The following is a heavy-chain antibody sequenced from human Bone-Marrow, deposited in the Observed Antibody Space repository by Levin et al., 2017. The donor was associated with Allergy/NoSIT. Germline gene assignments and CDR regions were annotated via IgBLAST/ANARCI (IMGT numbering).Heavy chain of an antibody. Sequence: PGGSLRLSCRTSGYSFDTYWIAWVRLMPGKGLEWLGTIYPGDSQTTYSPSFQGQVTLSVDKSLTTAYLQWSSLKASDSAIYYRARRWSWNDESFDFWGQGTLVSVSS. J-gene: IGHJ4*02. CDR2: IYPGDSQT. V-gene: IGHV5-51*01. D-gene: IGHD1-1*01. CDR3: ARRWSWNDESFDF. CDR1: GYSFDTYW.